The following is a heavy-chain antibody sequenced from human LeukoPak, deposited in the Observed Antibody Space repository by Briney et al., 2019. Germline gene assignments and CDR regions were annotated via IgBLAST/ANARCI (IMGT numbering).Heavy chain of an antibody. Sequence: GGSLRLSCAASGFIFSSYGMHWVRQAPGKGLEWVASIWYDGSNKNHADSVRGRFTISRDNSKNTVDLQMNSLRVEDMAVYYCARRLQLYWYLDLWGRGTLVTVSS. J-gene: IGHJ2*01. CDR1: GFIFSSYG. D-gene: IGHD5-24*01. V-gene: IGHV3-30*02. CDR3: ARRLQLYWYLDL. CDR2: IWYDGSNK.